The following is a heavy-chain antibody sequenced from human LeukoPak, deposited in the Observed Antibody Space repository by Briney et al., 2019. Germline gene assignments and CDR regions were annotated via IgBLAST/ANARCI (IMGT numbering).Heavy chain of an antibody. CDR2: IYHSGGT. D-gene: IGHD6-13*01. J-gene: IGHJ3*02. V-gene: IGHV4-30-2*01. CDR1: GGSISSGGYS. CDR3: AKGQQLLNDAFDI. Sequence: SETLSLTCAVSGGSISSGGYSWSWIRQPPGKGLEWSGYIYHSGGTYYNPSLKSRVTISVDRSKNQFSLKLSSVTAADTAVYYCAKGQQLLNDAFDIWGQGTMVTVSS.